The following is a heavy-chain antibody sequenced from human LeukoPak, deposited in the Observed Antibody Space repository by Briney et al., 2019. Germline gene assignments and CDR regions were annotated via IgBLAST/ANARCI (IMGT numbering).Heavy chain of an antibody. V-gene: IGHV4-59*11. Sequence: PSETLSLTCTVSGGSISSHYWSWIRQPPGKGLEWIGYIYYSGSTNYNPSLESRVTISVDTSKNQFSLKLSSVTAADTAVYYCARGPYAFDIWGQGTMVTVSS. CDR1: GGSISSHY. J-gene: IGHJ3*02. CDR2: IYYSGST. CDR3: ARGPYAFDI.